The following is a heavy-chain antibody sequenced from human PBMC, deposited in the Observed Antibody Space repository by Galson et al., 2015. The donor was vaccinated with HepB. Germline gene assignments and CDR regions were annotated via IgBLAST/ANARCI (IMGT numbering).Heavy chain of an antibody. CDR2: IIPILGIA. CDR1: GGTFSSYT. J-gene: IGHJ4*02. D-gene: IGHD3-10*01. V-gene: IGHV1-69*02. CDR3: AIRYYYGSGSYYNVDY. Sequence: SVKVSCKASGGTFSSYTISWVRQAPGQGLEWMGRIIPILGIANYAQKFQGRVTITADKSTSTAYMELSSLRSEDTAVYYCAIRYYYGSGSYYNVDYWGQGTLVTVSS.